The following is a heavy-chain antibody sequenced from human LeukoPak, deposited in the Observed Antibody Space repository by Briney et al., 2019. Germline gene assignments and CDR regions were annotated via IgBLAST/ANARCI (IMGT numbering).Heavy chain of an antibody. CDR3: ARGKRDSSSYYYYYMDV. D-gene: IGHD6-13*01. J-gene: IGHJ6*03. CDR2: TYYRSKWYN. Sequence: SQTLSLTCAISGDSVSSNSAAWNWIRQSPSRGLEWLGRTYYRSKWYNDYAVSVKSRITINPDTSKNQFSLQLNSVTPEDTAVYYCARGKRDSSSYYYYYMDVWGKGTTVTVSS. V-gene: IGHV6-1*01. CDR1: GDSVSSNSAA.